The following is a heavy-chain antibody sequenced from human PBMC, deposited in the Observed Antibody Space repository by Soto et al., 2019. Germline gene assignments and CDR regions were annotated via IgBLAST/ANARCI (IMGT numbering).Heavy chain of an antibody. J-gene: IGHJ6*02. CDR3: ARDGCSGGSCHPMYYYYYGMDV. Sequence: PSETLSLTCAVYGGSFSGYYWTWIRQPPGTGLEWIGEINHSGSTNYNPSLKSRVTISVDTSKNQFSLKLTSVTAADTAVYYCARDGCSGGSCHPMYYYYYGMDVWGQGTTVTVSS. CDR2: INHSGST. D-gene: IGHD2-15*01. V-gene: IGHV4-34*01. CDR1: GGSFSGYY.